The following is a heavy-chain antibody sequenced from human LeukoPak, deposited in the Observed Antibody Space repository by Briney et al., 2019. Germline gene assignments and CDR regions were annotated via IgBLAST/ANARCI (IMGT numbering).Heavy chain of an antibody. CDR1: GYTFTSYW. CDR2: IYPGDSDT. CDR3: ARLREEGFDY. V-gene: IGHV5-51*01. Sequence: GESLKISCKGSGYTFTSYWIAWVRQMPGKGLECMGIIYPGDSDTRYSPSFQGQVTISADKSISTAYLQWSSLKASGTAMYFCARLREEGFDYWGQGTLVTVSS. J-gene: IGHJ4*02. D-gene: IGHD1-26*01.